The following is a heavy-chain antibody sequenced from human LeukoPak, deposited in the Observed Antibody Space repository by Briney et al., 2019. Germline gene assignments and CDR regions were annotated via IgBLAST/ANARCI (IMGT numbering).Heavy chain of an antibody. CDR2: ISYDGSIK. V-gene: IGHV3-30*18. CDR1: GVTLSDYG. D-gene: IGHD3-10*01. Sequence: GRSLRLSCAGSGVTLSDYGIHWVRQAPGKGLEWVAVISYDGSIKFYGDSVKGRFTISRDNSKKTVDLQMNSLRAEDTAVYYCAKDFSGFGELLFFFGMDVWGQGTTVIVSS. J-gene: IGHJ6*02. CDR3: AKDFSGFGELLFFFGMDV.